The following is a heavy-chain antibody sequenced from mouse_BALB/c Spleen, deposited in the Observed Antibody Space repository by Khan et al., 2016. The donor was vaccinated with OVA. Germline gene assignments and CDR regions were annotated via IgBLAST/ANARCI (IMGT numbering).Heavy chain of an antibody. CDR3: ARSYRYGSSAGFGY. V-gene: IGHV1-69*02. CDR1: GYTFTSYW. D-gene: IGHD1-1*01. Sequence: QVQLQQPGTELVKPGASVKLSCKASGYTFTSYWMHWVKRRPGQGLEWIGEIDPSDSHTNYNQEFNGKATLTVDKSSNTAYMQLHSLTSSDAAVSSCARSYRYGSSAGFGYWGLGTLVTVSA. CDR2: IDPSDSHT. J-gene: IGHJ3*01.